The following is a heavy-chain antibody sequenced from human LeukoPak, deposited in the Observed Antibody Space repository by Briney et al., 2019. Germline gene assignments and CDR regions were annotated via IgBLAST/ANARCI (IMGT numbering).Heavy chain of an antibody. Sequence: ASVKVSCKASGYTFTSYYMHWVRQAPGQGLEWMGIINPSGGSTSYAQKFQGRVTMTRETSTTTVYMELSSLRSEDTAVYYCARTRYSSRDSSGYYYSYWGQGTLVTVSS. CDR1: GYTFTSYY. D-gene: IGHD3-22*01. V-gene: IGHV1-46*01. CDR2: INPSGGST. J-gene: IGHJ4*02. CDR3: ARTRYSSRDSSGYYYSY.